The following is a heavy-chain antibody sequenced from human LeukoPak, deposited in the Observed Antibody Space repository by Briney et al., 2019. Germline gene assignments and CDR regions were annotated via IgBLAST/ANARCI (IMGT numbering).Heavy chain of an antibody. CDR2: IIPIFGTA. D-gene: IGHD3-10*01. Sequence: GASVKVSCKASGATFISYAMSWVRQAPGQGLEWMGGIIPIFGTANYAQKFQGRVTMTRDTSTSTVYMELSSLRSEDTAVYYCARGGSGSYAVWRWGQGTLVTVSS. CDR3: ARGGSGSYAVWR. J-gene: IGHJ4*02. CDR1: GATFISYA. V-gene: IGHV1-69*05.